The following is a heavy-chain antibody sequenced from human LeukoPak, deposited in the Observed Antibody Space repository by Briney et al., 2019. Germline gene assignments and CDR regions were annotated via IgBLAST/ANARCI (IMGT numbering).Heavy chain of an antibody. J-gene: IGHJ4*02. CDR1: GASINSGSYY. CDR2: IYTTGST. D-gene: IGHD1-1*01. CDR3: ATMNWNDGGYYFDY. Sequence: PSQTLSLTCTVSGASINSGSYYWAWIRQPAGKGLEWIGRIYTTGSTNYNPPLKSRVTVSVDTSKNQFSLKLSSVTAADTAVYYCATMNWNDGGYYFDYWGQGTLATVSS. V-gene: IGHV4-61*02.